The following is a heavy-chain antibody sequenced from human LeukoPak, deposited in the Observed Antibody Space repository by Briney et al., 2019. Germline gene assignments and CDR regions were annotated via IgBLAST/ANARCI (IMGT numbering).Heavy chain of an antibody. V-gene: IGHV3-23*01. D-gene: IGHD4-11*01. Sequence: GGSLRLSCAASGFTFSSYAMNWVRQAPGKGLEWVSTISGSGGSTFYADSVKGRFTISRDNSKNTLYLQMNSLRAEDTAVYYCARGLYYYYYMDVWGKGTTVTISS. J-gene: IGHJ6*03. CDR2: ISGSGGST. CDR3: ARGLYYYYYMDV. CDR1: GFTFSSYA.